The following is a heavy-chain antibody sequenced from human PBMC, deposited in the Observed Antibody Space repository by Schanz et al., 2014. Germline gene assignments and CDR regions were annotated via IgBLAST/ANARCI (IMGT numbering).Heavy chain of an antibody. CDR1: GFTFSSHW. CDR2: INSVGSNT. CDR3: AKGSRSGSKVMDV. V-gene: IGHV3-74*02. Sequence: EVQLLESGGGLVQPGGSLRLSCAASGFTFSSHWMHWVRQDPGKGLVWVARINSVGSNTDYADSVTGRFTISRDNAKNTLYLQMNTLRAEDTALYYCAKGSRSGSKVMDVWGKGTTVTVSA. D-gene: IGHD3-10*01. J-gene: IGHJ6*04.